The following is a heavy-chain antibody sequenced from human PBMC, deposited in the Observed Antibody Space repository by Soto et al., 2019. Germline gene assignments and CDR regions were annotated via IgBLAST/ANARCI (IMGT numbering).Heavy chain of an antibody. D-gene: IGHD6-13*01. J-gene: IGHJ5*02. CDR2: IIPILGIA. V-gene: IGHV1-69*04. CDR1: GGTFSSYT. CDR3: ARDREGSSSWLPFDP. Sequence: ASVKVSCKASGGTFSSYTISWVRQAPGQGLEWMGRIIPILGIANYAQKFQGRVTITADKSTSTAYMELSSLRSEDTAVYYCARDREGSSSWLPFDPWGQGTLVTVSS.